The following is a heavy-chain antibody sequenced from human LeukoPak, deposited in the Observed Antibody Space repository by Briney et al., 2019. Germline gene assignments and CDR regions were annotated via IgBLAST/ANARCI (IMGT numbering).Heavy chain of an antibody. V-gene: IGHV4-30-2*01. J-gene: IGHJ6*02. CDR1: GGSISSGGYS. Sequence: KPSQTLSLTCTVSGGSISSGGYSWSWLRQPPGKGLEWIGYIYHSGSTYYNPSLKSRVTISVDRSKNQFSLKLSSVTAADTAVYYCARDAGSRYYYGSGSLYGMDVWGQGTTVTVSS. D-gene: IGHD3-10*01. CDR2: IYHSGST. CDR3: ARDAGSRYYYGSGSLYGMDV.